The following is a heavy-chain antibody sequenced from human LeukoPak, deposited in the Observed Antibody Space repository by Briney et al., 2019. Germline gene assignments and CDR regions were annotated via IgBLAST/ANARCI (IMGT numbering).Heavy chain of an antibody. J-gene: IGHJ4*02. CDR3: AIRVGASGDLWPYYFDY. CDR1: GFTFRSYG. Sequence: GGSLRLSCAASGFTFRSYGMSWVRQAPGKGLEWVSAISGSGGSTYYPDSVRGRFTISRDNSKNTLHLQLNSLRAEDTAVDYCAIRVGASGDLWPYYFDYWGQGTLVTVSS. D-gene: IGHD1-26*01. CDR2: ISGSGGST. V-gene: IGHV3-23*01.